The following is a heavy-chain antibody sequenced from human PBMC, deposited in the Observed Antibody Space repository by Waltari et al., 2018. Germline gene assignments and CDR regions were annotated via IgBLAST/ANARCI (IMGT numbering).Heavy chain of an antibody. CDR1: GYTFTSYY. D-gene: IGHD2-8*02. V-gene: IGHV1-46*01. J-gene: IGHJ5*02. CDR2: INPIGGSQ. CDR3: ARARLVVYANNWFDP. Sequence: QVQLVQSGAEVKKPGSSVKVSCKASGYTFTSYYMHWVRQAPGQGLEWMGIINPIGGSQSYAQKFQGRVTMTRDTSTSTVYMELSSLRSEDTAVYYCARARLVVYANNWFDPWGQGTLVTVSS.